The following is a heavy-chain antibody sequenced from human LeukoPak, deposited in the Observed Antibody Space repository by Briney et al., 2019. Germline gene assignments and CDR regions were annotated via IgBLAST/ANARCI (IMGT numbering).Heavy chain of an antibody. CDR1: GYSFTSYW. CDR2: IYPGDSDT. Sequence: GESLKISCKGSGYSFTSYWIGWVRQMPGKGLEWMGIIYPGDSDTRYSPSFQGQVTISADKSISTAYLQWSSLKASETAMYYCARPYCSSTSCHTNWFDPWGQGTLVTVSS. V-gene: IGHV5-51*01. J-gene: IGHJ5*02. D-gene: IGHD2-2*01. CDR3: ARPYCSSTSCHTNWFDP.